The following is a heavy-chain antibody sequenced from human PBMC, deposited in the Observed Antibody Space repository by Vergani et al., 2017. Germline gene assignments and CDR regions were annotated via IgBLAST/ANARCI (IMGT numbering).Heavy chain of an antibody. V-gene: IGHV3-23*01. CDR3: AKLVNCDFCSCYDTFDY. Sequence: EVQLLESGGGLVQPGGSLRLSCAASGITFSSYAMSWVRQAPGKGLEWVSAISGSGGSTYYADSVKGRFTISRDNSKNTLYLQMNSLGAEDKAVYYCAKLVNCDFCSCYDTFDYWGQGTLVTVSS. CDR1: GITFSSYA. D-gene: IGHD3-3*01. CDR2: ISGSGGST. J-gene: IGHJ4*02.